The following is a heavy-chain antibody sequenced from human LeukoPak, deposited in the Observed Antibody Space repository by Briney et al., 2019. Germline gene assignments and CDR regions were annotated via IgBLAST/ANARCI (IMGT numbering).Heavy chain of an antibody. Sequence: SETLSLTCTVSGDSINSLDLWSWVRQPPGKGLEWIGEMYLSGTTHSNPSVKSRVTISIDKSKNQFFLNLSSVTAADTAVYYCAGLVGRYSSGLYYYYFGYWGQGTLVTVSS. V-gene: IGHV4-4*02. CDR1: GDSINSLDL. D-gene: IGHD3-22*01. CDR3: AGLVGRYSSGLYYYYFGY. J-gene: IGHJ4*02. CDR2: MYLSGTT.